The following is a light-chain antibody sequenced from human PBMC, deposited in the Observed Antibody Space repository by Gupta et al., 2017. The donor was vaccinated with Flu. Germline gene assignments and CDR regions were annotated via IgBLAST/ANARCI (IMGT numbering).Light chain of an antibody. CDR2: DTN. Sequence: QVVVTQEPSLTVSPGGTVTLTCGSSSGPVTSGHYPYWFQQKPGQAPRTLIYDTNNRHSWTPARFSGSLRGDKGALTLSGAQPEDEADYYCFLSYGNTCLFGPGTTVTVL. J-gene: IGLJ1*01. CDR3: FLSYGNTCL. V-gene: IGLV7-46*01. CDR1: SGPVTSGHY.